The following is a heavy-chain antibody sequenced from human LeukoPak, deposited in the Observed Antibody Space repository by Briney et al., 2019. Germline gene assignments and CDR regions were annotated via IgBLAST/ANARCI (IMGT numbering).Heavy chain of an antibody. V-gene: IGHV3-69-1*01. D-gene: IGHD2-15*01. Sequence: GGSLRLSCAASGFTFSDYDMNWVRQAPGKGLEWVSYISSSSTIYYSDSVKGRFTISRDNAKNSMYLQMNSLRAEDTAVYYCAKIHCSGGRCYSGAYYFDYWGRGTLLTVSS. CDR2: ISSSSTI. CDR3: AKIHCSGGRCYSGAYYFDY. J-gene: IGHJ4*02. CDR1: GFTFSDYD.